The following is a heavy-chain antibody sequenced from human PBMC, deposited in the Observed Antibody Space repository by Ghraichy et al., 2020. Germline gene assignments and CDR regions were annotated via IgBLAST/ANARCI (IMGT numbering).Heavy chain of an antibody. V-gene: IGHV4-39*01. J-gene: IGHJ4*02. Sequence: DWIGRISYRGNTYYHPSLRSRVPISVDPSKTQFSLKLYSVTAADAAVYYCARGARTYFYDWGQG. CDR3: ARGARTYFYD. CDR2: ISYRGNT.